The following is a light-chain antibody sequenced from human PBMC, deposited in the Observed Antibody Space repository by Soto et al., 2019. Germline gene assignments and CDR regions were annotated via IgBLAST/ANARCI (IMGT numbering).Light chain of an antibody. V-gene: IGLV2-14*03. CDR3: NSYTTTSPLYV. Sequence: QSVLAQPASVSGSPGQSITISCTGTSNDIGGYDYVSWYQHHPGIAPKLIIYDVSDRPSGVSNRFSGSKSGNTASLTISGLQAEYEAEYYCNSYTTTSPLYVFGSGTKVTVL. CDR1: SNDIGGYDY. CDR2: DVS. J-gene: IGLJ1*01.